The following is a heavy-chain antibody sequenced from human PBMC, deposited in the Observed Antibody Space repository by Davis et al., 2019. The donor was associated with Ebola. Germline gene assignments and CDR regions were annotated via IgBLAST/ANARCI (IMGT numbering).Heavy chain of an antibody. J-gene: IGHJ3*02. V-gene: IGHV4-4*02. CDR2: IYHSGST. CDR1: GGSISSSNW. Sequence: MPSETLSLTCAVSGGSISSSNWWSWVRQPPGKWLEWIGEIYHSGSTNYNPSLKSRFTISVDKSKNQFSLKLSSVTAADTAVYYCARGRYYDFWSSAFDIWGQGTMVTVSS. CDR3: ARGRYYDFWSSAFDI. D-gene: IGHD3-3*01.